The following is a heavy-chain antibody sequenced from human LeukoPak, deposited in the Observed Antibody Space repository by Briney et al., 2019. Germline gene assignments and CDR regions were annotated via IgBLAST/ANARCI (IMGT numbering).Heavy chain of an antibody. CDR2: ISSSGSTT. CDR3: AKGYYDSSGYYYPEIGY. J-gene: IGHJ4*02. CDR1: GFTFSDYY. D-gene: IGHD3-22*01. V-gene: IGHV3-11*01. Sequence: KAGGSLRLSCAASGFTFSDYYMSWIRQAPGKGLEWVSYISSSGSTTYYADSVKGRFTISRDNSKNTLYLQMNSLRAEDTAVYYCAKGYYDSSGYYYPEIGYWGQGTLVTVSS.